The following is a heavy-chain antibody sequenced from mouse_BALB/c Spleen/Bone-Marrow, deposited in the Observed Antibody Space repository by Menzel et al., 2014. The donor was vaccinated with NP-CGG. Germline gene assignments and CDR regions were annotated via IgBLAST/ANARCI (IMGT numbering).Heavy chain of an antibody. Sequence: VKLQESGAELVRPGSSVKISCKASGYTFSDYWMNWMKPRPGQGLEWIGQIYPGDGDTNYIGKFTGKATLTADKSSSTAYMQLSSLTSEDSAVYFCASRGDYSYAMDYWGQGTSVTVSS. CDR3: ASRGDYSYAMDY. V-gene: IGHV1-80*01. CDR1: GYTFSDYW. J-gene: IGHJ4*01. D-gene: IGHD1-1*01. CDR2: IYPGDGDT.